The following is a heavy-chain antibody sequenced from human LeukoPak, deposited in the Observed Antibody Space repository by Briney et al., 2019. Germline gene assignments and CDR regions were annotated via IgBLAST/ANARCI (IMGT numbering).Heavy chain of an antibody. D-gene: IGHD3-10*01. V-gene: IGHV1-46*01. Sequence: ASVKVSCKSSAYTFTTYYIHWVRQAPGQGLEWIGMIYPGTGSTYYAQRFQGRVTMTRDTSTSTVYMELGSPTSDDTAVYYCARDWRIALVRGVINVPGGMNVWGQGTTVTVSS. J-gene: IGHJ6*02. CDR2: IYPGTGST. CDR3: ARDWRIALVRGVINVPGGMNV. CDR1: AYTFTTYY.